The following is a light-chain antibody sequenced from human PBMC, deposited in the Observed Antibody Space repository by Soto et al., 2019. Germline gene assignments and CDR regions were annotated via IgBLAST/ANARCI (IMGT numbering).Light chain of an antibody. Sequence: QSALTQPASVSGSPGQSITISCTGTSSDVGSYNLVSWYQQHPGKAPKLMIYEVSKRPSGVSNRFSGSKSGNTASLTISVLQDEDEADYYCCSYAGSSTVVFGGGTKLTVL. CDR1: SSDVGSYNL. CDR2: EVS. V-gene: IGLV2-23*02. CDR3: CSYAGSSTVV. J-gene: IGLJ2*01.